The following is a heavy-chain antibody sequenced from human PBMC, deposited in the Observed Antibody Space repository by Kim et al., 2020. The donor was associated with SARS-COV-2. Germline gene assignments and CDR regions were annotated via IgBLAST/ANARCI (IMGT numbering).Heavy chain of an antibody. D-gene: IGHD3-22*01. Sequence: GGSLRLSCSASGFTFSSYAMHWVRQAPGKGLEYVSAISSNGGSTYYADSVKGRFTISRDNSKNTLYLQMSSLRAEDTAVYYCVKDSSNDSSGYGTTDYYYYGMDVWGQGTTVTVSS. CDR3: VKDSSNDSSGYGTTDYYYYGMDV. V-gene: IGHV3-64D*09. CDR2: ISSNGGST. J-gene: IGHJ6*02. CDR1: GFTFSSYA.